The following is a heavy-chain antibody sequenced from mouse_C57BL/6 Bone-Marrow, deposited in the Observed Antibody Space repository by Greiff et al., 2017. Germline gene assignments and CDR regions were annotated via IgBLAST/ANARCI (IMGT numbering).Heavy chain of an antibody. CDR1: GYTFTSYT. CDR3: ARWVTTVQGYFDD. D-gene: IGHD2-13*01. V-gene: IGHV1-4*01. J-gene: IGHJ2*01. CDR2: INPSSGYT. Sequence: QVQLQQSGAELARPGASVKMSCKASGYTFTSYTMHWVKQRPGQGLEWIGYINPSSGYTKYNQKFKDKATLTADKSSSTAYMQLSSLTAEDCAVYYCARWVTTVQGYFDDWGQGTTLTVSS.